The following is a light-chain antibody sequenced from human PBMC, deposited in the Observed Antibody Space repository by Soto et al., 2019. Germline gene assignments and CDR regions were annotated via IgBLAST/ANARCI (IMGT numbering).Light chain of an antibody. V-gene: IGLV2-14*01. CDR1: SRDVGGYNY. CDR2: DVS. Sequence: QSALAQPASVSGSPGQSITISCTGTSRDVGGYNYVSWYQQHPGKAPKLMIYDVSNRPSGLSNRFSGSKSGNTASLTISGLQAEDEADYYCSSYTSSSTSYVFGTGTKLTVL. CDR3: SSYTSSSTSYV. J-gene: IGLJ1*01.